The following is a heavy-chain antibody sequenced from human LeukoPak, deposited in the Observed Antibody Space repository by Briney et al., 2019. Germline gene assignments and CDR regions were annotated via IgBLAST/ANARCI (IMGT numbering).Heavy chain of an antibody. CDR1: GGSISSYY. CDR2: IYYSRST. CDR3: ARGEDTAMVPYY. Sequence: SETLSLTCTVSGGSISSYYWSWIRQPPGKGLEWIGYIYYSRSTNYNPSLKSRVTISVDTSKNQFSLKLSSVTAADTAVYYCARGEDTAMVPYYWGQGTLVTVSS. J-gene: IGHJ4*02. D-gene: IGHD5-18*01. V-gene: IGHV4-59*01.